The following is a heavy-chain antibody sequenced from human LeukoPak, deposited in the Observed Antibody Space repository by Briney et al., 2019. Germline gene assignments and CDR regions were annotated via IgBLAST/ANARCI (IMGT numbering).Heavy chain of an antibody. D-gene: IGHD3-3*01. V-gene: IGHV3-11*01. CDR2: ISSSGSTI. CDR3: ARGGRVLRFLEWLSGGAFDI. CDR1: GFTFSDYY. Sequence: PGGSLRLSCAASGFTFSDYYMSWIRQAPGKGLEWVSYISSSGSTIYYADSVKGRFTISRDNAKNSLYLRMNSLRAEDTAVYYCARGGRVLRFLEWLSGGAFDIWGQGTMVTVSS. J-gene: IGHJ3*02.